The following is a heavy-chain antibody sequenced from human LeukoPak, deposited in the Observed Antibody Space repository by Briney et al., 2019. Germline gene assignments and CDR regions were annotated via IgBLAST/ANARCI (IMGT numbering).Heavy chain of an antibody. V-gene: IGHV4-39*07. CDR1: GGSISNTSYY. CDR2: ISYSGST. Sequence: SETLSLTCTVSGGSISNTSYYWAWIRQPPGNGLEWIGNISYSGSTYYNPSLKSRVTISVDTSKNQFSLKLSSVTAADTAVYYCARDFFISSGYYSSGIVPDDYWGQGTLVTVSS. CDR3: ARDFFISSGYYSSGIVPDDY. J-gene: IGHJ4*02. D-gene: IGHD3-22*01.